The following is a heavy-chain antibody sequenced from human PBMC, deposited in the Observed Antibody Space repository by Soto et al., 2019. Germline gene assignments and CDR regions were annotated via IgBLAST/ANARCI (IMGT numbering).Heavy chain of an antibody. D-gene: IGHD3-10*01. V-gene: IGHV6-1*01. CDR2: TYYKSKWNN. CDR1: GDSVSSNSAG. J-gene: IGHJ6*02. Sequence: SQTLSLTCVISGDSVSSNSAGWNWIRQSPSRGLEWLGRTYYKSKWNNDYALSVKSRVTINPDTSKNQFSLHLYSVTPEDTAVYYCTGITWFRGMDVWGQGTPVTVSS. CDR3: TGITWFRGMDV.